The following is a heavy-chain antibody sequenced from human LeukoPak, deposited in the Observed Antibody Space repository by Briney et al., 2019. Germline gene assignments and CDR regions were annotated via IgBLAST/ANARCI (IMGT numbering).Heavy chain of an antibody. CDR1: GFTFSSYW. CDR3: AELGITMIGGV. CDR2: INNDGSSA. Sequence: RPGGSLRLSCVASGFTFSSYWMHWVRQAPGKGPVWVSRINNDGSSAIYADSVKGRFTISRDNAKNTVYLQMNSLRAEDTAVYYCAELGITMIGGVWGKGTTVTISS. D-gene: IGHD3-10*02. J-gene: IGHJ6*04. V-gene: IGHV3-74*01.